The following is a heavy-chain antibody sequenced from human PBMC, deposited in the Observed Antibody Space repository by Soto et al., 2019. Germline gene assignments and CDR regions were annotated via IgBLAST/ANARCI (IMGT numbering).Heavy chain of an antibody. D-gene: IGHD6-13*01. J-gene: IGHJ3*02. V-gene: IGHV3-11*03. Sequence: QVQLLESGGGLVKPGGSLRLSCAASGFTVSGYYMGWIRQPPGKGLEWISYISSDSSHTNHADSVKGRFTLSRDNAKNSLYLQMISLRAEDKAVYFCATVQQVRMADIWGQGTMVTVSS. CDR3: ATVQQVRMADI. CDR2: ISSDSSHT. CDR1: GFTVSGYY.